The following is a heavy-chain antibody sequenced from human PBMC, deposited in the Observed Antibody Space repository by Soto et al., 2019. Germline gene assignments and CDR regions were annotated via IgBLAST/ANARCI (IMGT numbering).Heavy chain of an antibody. D-gene: IGHD6-6*01. V-gene: IGHV3-30*18. J-gene: IGHJ6*02. Sequence: PGGSLRLSCAASGFTFSSYGMHWVRQAPGKGLEWVAVISYDGSNKYYADSVKGRFTISRDNSKNTLYLQMNSLRAEDTAVYYCAKDLIAARPYYYGMDVWGQGTTVTVSS. CDR2: ISYDGSNK. CDR1: GFTFSSYG. CDR3: AKDLIAARPYYYGMDV.